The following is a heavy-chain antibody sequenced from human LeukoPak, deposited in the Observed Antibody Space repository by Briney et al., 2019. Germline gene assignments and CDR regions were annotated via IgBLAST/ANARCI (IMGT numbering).Heavy chain of an antibody. Sequence: GRSLRLSCTTSGFNLGDHAMTWVRQAPGKGLEWVGFIRSKAYRGATEYAASVKGRFTISRDDSKSVVYLQMNSLKSEDTAVYYCSRGPIQLWVHNGMDVWGQGTTVTVSS. CDR1: GFNLGDHA. CDR2: IRSKAYRGAT. V-gene: IGHV3-49*04. J-gene: IGHJ6*02. D-gene: IGHD5-18*01. CDR3: SRGPIQLWVHNGMDV.